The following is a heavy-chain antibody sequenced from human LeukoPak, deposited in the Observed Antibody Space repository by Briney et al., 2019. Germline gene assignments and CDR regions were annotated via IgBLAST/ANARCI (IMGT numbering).Heavy chain of an antibody. J-gene: IGHJ4*02. D-gene: IGHD2-2*01. CDR3: ARDAADCSSTSCSYYYFDY. CDR2: ISYDGSNK. CDR1: GFTFTSYA. Sequence: HPGGSLRLSCAASGFTFTSYALHWVRQAPGKGLEWVAVISYDGSNKYYADSVKGRFTISRDNSKNTVSLQMNSLRAEDTAVYYCARDAADCSSTSCSYYYFDYWGQGTLVTVSS. V-gene: IGHV3-30-3*01.